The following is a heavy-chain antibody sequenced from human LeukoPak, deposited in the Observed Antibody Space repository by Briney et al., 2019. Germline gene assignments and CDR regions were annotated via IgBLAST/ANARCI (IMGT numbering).Heavy chain of an antibody. CDR2: IGGGGST. J-gene: IGHJ4*02. Sequence: PGGSLRLSCAASGFTFSTNAMSWVRQAPGNGLEWVSSIGGGGSTFYADSVKGRFTISRDNSKNTLYLQMNSLRAEDTAVYYCAKRVSTGYYYFEYWGQGTLVTVSS. CDR3: AKRVSTGYYYFEY. D-gene: IGHD3-9*01. V-gene: IGHV3-23*01. CDR1: GFTFSTNA.